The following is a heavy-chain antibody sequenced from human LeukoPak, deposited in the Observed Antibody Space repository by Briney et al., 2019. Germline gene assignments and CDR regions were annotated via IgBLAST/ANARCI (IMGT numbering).Heavy chain of an antibody. CDR1: GFTFSSYS. CDR3: AGTGGSSRYPFDY. J-gene: IGHJ4*02. Sequence: KTGGSLRLSCAASGFTFSSYSMNWVRQAPGKGPEWVSSISSRSSYIYYADSVKGRFTISRDNSKNTLYLQMNSLRAEDTAMYYCAGTGGSSRYPFDYWGQGTLVTVSS. V-gene: IGHV3-21*01. CDR2: ISSRSSYI. D-gene: IGHD6-13*01.